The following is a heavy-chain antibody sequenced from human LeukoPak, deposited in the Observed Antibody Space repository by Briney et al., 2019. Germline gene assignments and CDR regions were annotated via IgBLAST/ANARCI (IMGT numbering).Heavy chain of an antibody. Sequence: PGGSLRLSCAASGFIFSSYAISWVRQAPGKGLEWVSAISGSGGSTYYADSVKGRFTISRDNSKNTLYLQMNSLRAEDTAVYYCAKAPTYYYGSGSYSVLDYWGQGNLVTVSS. CDR1: GFIFSSYA. V-gene: IGHV3-23*01. D-gene: IGHD3-10*01. CDR3: AKAPTYYYGSGSYSVLDY. J-gene: IGHJ4*02. CDR2: ISGSGGST.